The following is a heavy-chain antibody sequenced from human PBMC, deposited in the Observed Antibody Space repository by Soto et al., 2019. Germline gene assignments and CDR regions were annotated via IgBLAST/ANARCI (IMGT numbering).Heavy chain of an antibody. CDR1: GYTFTSYA. CDR2: INAGNGNT. Sequence: GASVKVSCKASGYTFTSYAMHWVRQAPGQRLEWMGWINAGNGNTKYSQKFQGRFTISRDNSKNTLYLQMNSLRAEDTAVYYCAKEDPRGYRFDYWGQGTLVTVSS. J-gene: IGHJ4*02. V-gene: IGHV1-3*01. D-gene: IGHD3-22*01. CDR3: AKEDPRGYRFDY.